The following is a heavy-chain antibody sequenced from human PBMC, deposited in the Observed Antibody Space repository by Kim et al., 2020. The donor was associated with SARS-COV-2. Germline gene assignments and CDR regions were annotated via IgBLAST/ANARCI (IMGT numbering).Heavy chain of an antibody. CDR3: AMPQWEPLYYYGMDV. J-gene: IGHJ6*02. CDR1: GYTFTSYA. Sequence: ASVKVSCKASGYTFTSYAMHWVRQAPGQRLEWMGWINAGNGNTKYSQKFQGRVTITRDTSASTAYMELSSLRSEDTAVYYCAMPQWEPLYYYGMDVWGQGTTVTVSS. D-gene: IGHD1-26*01. V-gene: IGHV1-3*01. CDR2: INAGNGNT.